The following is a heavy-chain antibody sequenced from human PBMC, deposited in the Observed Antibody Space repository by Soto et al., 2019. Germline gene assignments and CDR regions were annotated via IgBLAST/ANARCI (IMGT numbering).Heavy chain of an antibody. CDR2: IYYTGST. CDR3: GRLFYGSGSSYPAAIDY. D-gene: IGHD3-10*01. V-gene: IGHV4-39*01. CDR1: GGSIGSSNYY. J-gene: IGHJ4*02. Sequence: SETLSLTCTVSGGSIGSSNYYWGWIRQPPGKGLEWIASIYYTGSTYYNTSLKSRVTISVDTSKNQFSLKLRSVTAADTAVYYCGRLFYGSGSSYPAAIDYWGQGTLVTVS.